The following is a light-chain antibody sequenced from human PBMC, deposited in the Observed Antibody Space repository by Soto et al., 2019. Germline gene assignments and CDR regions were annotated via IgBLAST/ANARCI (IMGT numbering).Light chain of an antibody. V-gene: IGLV2-11*01. CDR3: CSYAGFYTSV. CDR2: EVS. CDR1: SSDVGGYKF. Sequence: QSALTQPRSVSGSPGQSATISCTGTSSDVGGYKFVSWYQQHPGKAPKFMIYEVSKRPSGVPDRFSGSKSGNTAFLTISGLQAEDEADYYCCSYAGFYTSVFGTGTKVTVL. J-gene: IGLJ1*01.